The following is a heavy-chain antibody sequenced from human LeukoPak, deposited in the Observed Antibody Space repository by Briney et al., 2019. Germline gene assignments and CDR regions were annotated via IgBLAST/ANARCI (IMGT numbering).Heavy chain of an antibody. V-gene: IGHV4-59*01. CDR2: ISYTGST. Sequence: SETLSLTCTVSGGSISSYFWSWIRQPPGKGLEWIGYISYTGSTNYNPSLKSRVTISVDTSKNQFSLKLSSVTAADTAVYYCARHIATGDYLNYWGQGTLVTVSS. CDR1: GGSISSYF. CDR3: ARHIATGDYLNY. J-gene: IGHJ4*02. D-gene: IGHD4-17*01.